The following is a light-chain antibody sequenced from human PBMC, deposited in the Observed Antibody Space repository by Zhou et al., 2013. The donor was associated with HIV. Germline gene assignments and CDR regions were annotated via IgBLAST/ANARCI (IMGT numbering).Light chain of an antibody. Sequence: DIQMTQSPSSLSASVGDRVIITCRASQYISNYLNWYQQKPGKAPILLIYDASNLETGVPSRFGGSGSGTDFTFTISSLQPEDIATYYCQLYDNLPLAFTFGGGTKVEMK. CDR3: QLYDNLPLAFT. J-gene: IGKJ4*01. CDR1: QYISNY. V-gene: IGKV1-33*01. CDR2: DAS.